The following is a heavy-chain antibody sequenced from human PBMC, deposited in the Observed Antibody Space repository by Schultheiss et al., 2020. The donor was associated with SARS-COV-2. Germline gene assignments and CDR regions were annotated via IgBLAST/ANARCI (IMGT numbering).Heavy chain of an antibody. CDR3: ARHLGYCSSTSCYTGSGYYYYMDV. Sequence: SETLSLTCAVYGGSFSGYYWSWIRQPAGKGLEWIGRIYTSGSTNYNPSLKSRVTMSVDTSKNQFSLKLSSVTAADTAVYYCARHLGYCSSTSCYTGSGYYYYMDVWGKGTTVTVSS. J-gene: IGHJ6*03. V-gene: IGHV4-59*10. CDR2: IYTSGST. D-gene: IGHD2-2*02. CDR1: GGSFSGYY.